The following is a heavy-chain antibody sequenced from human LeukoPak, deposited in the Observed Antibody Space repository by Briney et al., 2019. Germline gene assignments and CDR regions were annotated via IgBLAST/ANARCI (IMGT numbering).Heavy chain of an antibody. D-gene: IGHD3-22*01. V-gene: IGHV4-61*05. Sequence: SETLSLTCTVSGGSISSSSYYWGRIRQPPGKGLEWIGYVYYSGSTNYNPSLKSRVTISVGTSKNQFSLKLSSVTAADTAMYYCASRTMIVGSFDYWGQGTLVTVSS. J-gene: IGHJ4*02. CDR1: GGSISSSSYY. CDR2: VYYSGST. CDR3: ASRTMIVGSFDY.